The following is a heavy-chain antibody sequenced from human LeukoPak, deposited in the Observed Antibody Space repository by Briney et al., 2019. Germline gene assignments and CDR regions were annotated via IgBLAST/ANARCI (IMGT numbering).Heavy chain of an antibody. Sequence: PGGSLRLSCAASGFTFSDYYMSWIRQAPGKGLEWVSYISSSGSTIYYADSVKGRFTISRDNAKNSLYLQMNSLRAEDTAVYYCASTQSPYYYDSSGYHYYYYMDVWGKGTTVTVSS. CDR3: ASTQSPYYYDSSGYHYYYYMDV. CDR2: ISSSGSTI. J-gene: IGHJ6*03. CDR1: GFTFSDYY. D-gene: IGHD3-22*01. V-gene: IGHV3-11*04.